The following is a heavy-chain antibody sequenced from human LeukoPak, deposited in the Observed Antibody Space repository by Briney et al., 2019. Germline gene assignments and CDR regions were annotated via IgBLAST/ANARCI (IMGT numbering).Heavy chain of an antibody. CDR3: ARSGGRGWYFDL. CDR2: INAGNGNT. CDR1: GYTFTSYA. D-gene: IGHD1-14*01. V-gene: IGHV1-3*01. Sequence: ASVKVSCKASGYTFTSYAMHWVRQAPGQRLEWMGWINAGNGNTKYSQKFQGRVTITRDTSASTAYMELSSLRSEDTAVYYCARSGGRGWYFDLWGRGTLVTVSS. J-gene: IGHJ2*01.